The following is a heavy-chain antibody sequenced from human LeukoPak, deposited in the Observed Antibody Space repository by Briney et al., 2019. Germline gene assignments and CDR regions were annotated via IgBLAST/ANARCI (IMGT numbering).Heavy chain of an antibody. V-gene: IGHV4-39*01. CDR3: ARNGAARRPQNIMVRENRHYFDY. CDR1: GGSISSGSQS. J-gene: IGHJ4*02. CDR2: IFYIGDT. D-gene: IGHD3-10*01. Sequence: SETLSLTCTVSGGSISSGSQSWGWIRQPPGKGLEWIGNIFYIGDTHYNASLKSRVALSIDTSRNQFSLKLSAVTAADTAVYYCARNGAARRPQNIMVRENRHYFDYWGQGTLVTVSS.